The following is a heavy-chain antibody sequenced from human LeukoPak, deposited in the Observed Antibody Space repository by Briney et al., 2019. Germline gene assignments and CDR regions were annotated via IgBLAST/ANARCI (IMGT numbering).Heavy chain of an antibody. V-gene: IGHV3-48*03. CDR1: GFTFKTFE. J-gene: IGHJ4*02. Sequence: PGGSLRLPCAASGFTFKTFEMDWVRQAPGRGLEWVSYISSGSSTIYYADSVKGRFTISRDNAKNSLYLQMDSLRAEDTAVYYCARHPNLNDYGVSSPSYWGQGTLVTVSS. CDR2: ISSGSSTI. CDR3: ARHPNLNDYGVSSPSY. D-gene: IGHD4/OR15-4a*01.